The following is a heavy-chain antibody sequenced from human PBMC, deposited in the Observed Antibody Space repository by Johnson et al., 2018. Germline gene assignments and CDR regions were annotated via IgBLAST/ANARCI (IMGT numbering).Heavy chain of an antibody. J-gene: IGHJ6*02. Sequence: QVQLVQSGGGVVQPGRSLRLSCAASGFTFSSYGMHWVRQAPGKGLEWVAVISYDGSNKYYADSVKGRFTISRDNSKNTLYLQMNSLRAEDTAGYYCAKDPYDSSGYCHYYYYGMDVWGQGTTVTVSS. V-gene: IGHV3-30*18. CDR3: AKDPYDSSGYCHYYYYGMDV. CDR1: GFTFSSYG. CDR2: ISYDGSNK. D-gene: IGHD3-22*01.